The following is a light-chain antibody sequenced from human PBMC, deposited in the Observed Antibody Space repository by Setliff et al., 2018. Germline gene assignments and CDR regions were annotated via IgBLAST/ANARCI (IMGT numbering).Light chain of an antibody. Sequence: QSALTQPDSVSGSPGQSITISCPGTGRDVGSYDLVSWYQQHPGKAPKLIIYAVSDRPSGVSHRFSGSKSGDTAYLTISGLRTEDEADYYCNAYSADTTDVFGSGTKATV. J-gene: IGLJ1*01. CDR3: NAYSADTTDV. CDR1: GRDVGSYDL. V-gene: IGLV2-14*03. CDR2: AVS.